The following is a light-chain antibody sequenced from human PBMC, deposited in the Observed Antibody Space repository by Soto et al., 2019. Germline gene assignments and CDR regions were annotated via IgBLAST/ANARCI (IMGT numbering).Light chain of an antibody. Sequence: EIVLTQSPATLSLSPGERATLSCRASQNVANYLDWYQQRPGQAPRLLIYESSNRATGVPARFSGSGSGTEFTLTISNLQSEDFAVYHCQQYDKWPRTFGQGTKVDIK. V-gene: IGKV3-11*01. J-gene: IGKJ1*01. CDR1: QNVANY. CDR2: ESS. CDR3: QQYDKWPRT.